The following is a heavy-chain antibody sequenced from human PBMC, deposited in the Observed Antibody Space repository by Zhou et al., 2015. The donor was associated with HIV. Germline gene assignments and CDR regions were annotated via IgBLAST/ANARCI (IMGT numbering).Heavy chain of an antibody. CDR3: ARDRGEATRPDWRYFDL. J-gene: IGHJ2*01. CDR2: IIPIFGTA. V-gene: IGHV1-69*01. D-gene: IGHD3-16*01. CDR1: GGTFSSYA. Sequence: QVQLVQSGAEVKKPGSSVKVSCKASGGTFSSYAISWVRQAPGQGLEWMGGIIPIFGTANYAQKFQGRVTITADESTSTAYMELSSLRSEDTAVYYCARDRGEATRPDWRYFDLWGRGTQVTVSS.